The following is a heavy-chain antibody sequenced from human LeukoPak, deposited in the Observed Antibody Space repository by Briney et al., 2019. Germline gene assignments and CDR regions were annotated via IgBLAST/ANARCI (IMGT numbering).Heavy chain of an antibody. V-gene: IGHV3-7*05. CDR2: IKQDGGEK. J-gene: IGHJ4*02. CDR1: GFTFSSYW. D-gene: IGHD3-10*01. Sequence: GGSLRLSCAASGFTFSSYWMSWVRQAPGKGLEWMANIKQDGGEKNYVDSVKGRFTISRDNAENSLCLHMNSLRAEDTAVYYCARTGGSGKYTYNFDYWGQGILVTVSS. CDR3: ARTGGSGKYTYNFDY.